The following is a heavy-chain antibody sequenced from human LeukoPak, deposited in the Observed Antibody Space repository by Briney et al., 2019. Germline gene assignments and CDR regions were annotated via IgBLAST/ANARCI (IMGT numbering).Heavy chain of an antibody. CDR2: IYYSGST. CDR3: ARQSDCSSTSCYSGFDP. V-gene: IGHV4-39*01. Sequence: SETLSLTCTVSGGSISSSSYYWGWIRQPPGKGLEWLGSIYYSGSTYYNPSLKSRVTISVDTSKNQFSLKLSSVTAADTAVYYCARQSDCSSTSCYSGFDPWGQGTLVTVSS. D-gene: IGHD2-2*01. CDR1: GGSISSSSYY. J-gene: IGHJ5*02.